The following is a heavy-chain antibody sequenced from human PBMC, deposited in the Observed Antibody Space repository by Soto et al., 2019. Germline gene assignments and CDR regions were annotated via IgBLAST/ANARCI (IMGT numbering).Heavy chain of an antibody. CDR3: ARVWGGAFDI. CDR2: IYYSGST. CDR1: GGSLSSYY. V-gene: IGHV4-59*01. Sequence: QVQLQESGPGLVKPSETLSLTCTVSGGSLSSYYWSWIRQPPGKGLEWIGYIYYSGSTNYNPSLKTRVTISVETSKNQFSLKLGSVTAADTAVYYCARVWGGAFDIWGQGTMVTVSS. J-gene: IGHJ3*02. D-gene: IGHD3-10*01.